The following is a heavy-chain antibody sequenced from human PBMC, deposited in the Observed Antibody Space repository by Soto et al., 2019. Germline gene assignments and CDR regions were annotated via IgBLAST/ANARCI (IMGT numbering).Heavy chain of an antibody. CDR1: GFSLSTSGVG. D-gene: IGHD6-13*01. Sequence: QITLKESGPTLVQPTQTLTLTCTFSGFSLSTSGVGVGWIRQPPGKALAWLALIYWDDDKRSSQSLKRRLTITTDASKNRVVLTMTNMDPVDTARYFCAQLYSGSWVVDYWGQRTLVTVCS. CDR2: IYWDDDK. CDR3: AQLYSGSWVVDY. V-gene: IGHV2-5*02. J-gene: IGHJ4*02.